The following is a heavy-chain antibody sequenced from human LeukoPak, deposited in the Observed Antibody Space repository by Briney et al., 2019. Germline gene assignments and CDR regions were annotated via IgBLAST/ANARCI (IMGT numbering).Heavy chain of an antibody. J-gene: IGHJ4*02. V-gene: IGHV7-4-1*02. CDR3: AREEYYDSSAPTNFDY. CDR2: INTNTGNP. CDR1: GYAFTNYA. Sequence: ASVKVSCKASGYAFTNYAMNWVRQAPGQGLEWMGWINTNTGNPTYAQGFTGRFVFSLDTSVTTAYLQISSLKAEDTAVYYCAREEYYDSSAPTNFDYWGQGTLVTVSS. D-gene: IGHD3-22*01.